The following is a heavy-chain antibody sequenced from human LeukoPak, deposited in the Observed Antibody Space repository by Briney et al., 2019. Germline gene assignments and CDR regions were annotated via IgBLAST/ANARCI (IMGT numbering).Heavy chain of an antibody. J-gene: IGHJ4*02. D-gene: IGHD3-22*01. CDR1: GFTFSSYG. V-gene: IGHV3-33*01. CDR3: ARLGYYDSSGYGPFDY. CDR2: IWYDGSNK. Sequence: PGTSLRLSCAASGFTFSSYGMHWVRQAPGKGLEWVAVIWYDGSNKYYADSVKGRFTISRDNSRNTLYLQMNSLRAEDTAVYYCARLGYYDSSGYGPFDYWGQGTLVTVSS.